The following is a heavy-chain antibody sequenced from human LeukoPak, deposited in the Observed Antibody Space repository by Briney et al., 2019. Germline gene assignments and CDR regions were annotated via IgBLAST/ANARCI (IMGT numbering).Heavy chain of an antibody. D-gene: IGHD1-26*01. Sequence: ASVKVSCMASGYTFTSYGISWVRQAPGQGLEWMGWISAYNGNTNYAEKLQGRVTMTTDTSTSTAYMELRCLRAADTAVCYCARVAPSGERLLAHWGQGTLVTVSS. CDR3: ARVAPSGERLLAH. CDR1: GYTFTSYG. V-gene: IGHV1-18*01. J-gene: IGHJ5*02. CDR2: ISAYNGNT.